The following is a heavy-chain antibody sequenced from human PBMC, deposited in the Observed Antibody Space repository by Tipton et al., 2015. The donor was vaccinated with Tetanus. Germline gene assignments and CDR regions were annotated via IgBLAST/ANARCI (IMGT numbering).Heavy chain of an antibody. CDR1: GGSISGSSYY. D-gene: IGHD3-22*01. Sequence: GLVKPSETLSLTCSVSGGSISGSSYYWSWIRQPPGKALEWIGSIYYSGSTFYHPSLQSRVTISVDTSKNQFSLRLSSVTAADTAVYYCARDSYYSSRWSFADYWGQGTLVTVSS. CDR2: IYYSGST. V-gene: IGHV4-39*07. CDR3: ARDSYYSSRWSFADY. J-gene: IGHJ4*02.